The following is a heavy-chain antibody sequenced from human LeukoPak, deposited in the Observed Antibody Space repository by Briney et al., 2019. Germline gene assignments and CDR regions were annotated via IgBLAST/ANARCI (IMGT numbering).Heavy chain of an antibody. CDR2: INSDGSWT. CDR1: GNYW. CDR3: LRDLNWSLDQ. V-gene: IGHV3-74*01. D-gene: IGHD1-20*01. J-gene: IGHJ4*02. Sequence: PGGSLRLSCAASGNYWMHWVRQVPGKGLVWVSHINSDGSWTSYADSVKGRFTISKDNAKNTVYLQMNSLRAEDTAVYYCLRDLNWSLDQWGQGTLVTVSS.